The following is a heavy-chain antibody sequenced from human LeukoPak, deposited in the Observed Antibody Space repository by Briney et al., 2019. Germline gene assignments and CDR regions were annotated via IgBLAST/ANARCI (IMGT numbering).Heavy chain of an antibody. Sequence: GGSLRLSCAASGFTFSSYAMSWVRQAPGKGLEWVSAISGSGGSTYYADSVKGRFTISRDNSKNTLYLQMNSLRAEDTAVYYCAKVPAVEPRVGATTLRYYYGMDVWGQGTTVTVSS. J-gene: IGHJ6*02. CDR1: GFTFSSYA. CDR2: ISGSGGST. V-gene: IGHV3-23*01. D-gene: IGHD1-26*01. CDR3: AKVPAVEPRVGATTLRYYYGMDV.